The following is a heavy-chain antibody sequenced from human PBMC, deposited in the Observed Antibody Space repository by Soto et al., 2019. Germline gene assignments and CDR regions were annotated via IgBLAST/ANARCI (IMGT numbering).Heavy chain of an antibody. CDR3: ARDLKWITLIWVVIRSYGMDV. Sequence: QVQLVESGGGVVQPGRSLRLSCAASGFTFSSYGMHWVRQAPGKGLEWVAVISYDGSNKYYADSVKGRFTISRDNSKNQSYLQMNGLRAAETAVYYRARDLKWITLIWVVIRSYGMDVWGQGTTVTVSS. CDR2: ISYDGSNK. J-gene: IGHJ6*02. D-gene: IGHD3-10*01. V-gene: IGHV3-30*03. CDR1: GFTFSSYG.